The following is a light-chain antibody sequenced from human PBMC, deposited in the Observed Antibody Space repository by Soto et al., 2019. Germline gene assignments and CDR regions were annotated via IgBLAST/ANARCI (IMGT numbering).Light chain of an antibody. CDR2: AAS. CDR1: QGVSSY. V-gene: IGKV1-9*01. Sequence: DIQLTQSPSFLSASVGDRVTITCRASQGVSSYLAWYQQKPGKAPKFLIYAASILQSGVPSRFSVSGSGTEFTLTISSLQPEDLATYYCQQLASYPAITFGHGTRLEIK. CDR3: QQLASYPAIT. J-gene: IGKJ5*01.